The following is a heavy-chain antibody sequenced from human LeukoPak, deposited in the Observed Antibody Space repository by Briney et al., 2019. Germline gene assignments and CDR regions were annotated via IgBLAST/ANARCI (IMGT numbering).Heavy chain of an antibody. CDR2: ISYDGSNK. D-gene: IGHD6-19*01. CDR1: GFTFSSYA. Sequence: GGSLRLSCAASGFTFSSYAMHWVRQAPGKGLEWVAVISYDGSNKYYADSVKGRFTISRDNSKNTLYLQMNSLRAEDTAVYYCARDIAVAGGFLNWGQGTLVTVSS. V-gene: IGHV3-30*04. CDR3: ARDIAVAGGFLN. J-gene: IGHJ4*02.